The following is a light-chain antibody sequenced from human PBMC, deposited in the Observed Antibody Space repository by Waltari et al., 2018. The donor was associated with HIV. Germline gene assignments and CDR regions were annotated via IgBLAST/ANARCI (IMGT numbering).Light chain of an antibody. CDR2: WAS. V-gene: IGKV4-1*01. CDR1: HSLLHIYNNNNY. Sequence: DIFMTQFPQFLAVPLCERATLSLKSSHSLLHIYNNNNYLSWFQKKPGQPPKLLIYWASTRQSGVSDRFIGSGSGTNFTLTINSLQAEDVAAYYCQQCYSTVWTFGQGTKVEVK. CDR3: QQCYSTVWT. J-gene: IGKJ1*01.